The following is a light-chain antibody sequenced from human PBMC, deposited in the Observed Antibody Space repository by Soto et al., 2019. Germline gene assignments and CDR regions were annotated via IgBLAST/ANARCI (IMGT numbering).Light chain of an antibody. CDR3: TSFSHGIIYG. V-gene: IGLV2-14*03. J-gene: IGLJ1*01. CDR1: SSDIGAYDY. CDR2: EVS. Sequence: QSVLTQPASVSGSPGQSITISCIGTSSDIGAYDYVYWYQQHPVRAPKLIIYEVSHRFSGLSYRFSDSKSGNTASLTITGLRAEDEGDYYCTSFSHGIIYGFGRWSKV.